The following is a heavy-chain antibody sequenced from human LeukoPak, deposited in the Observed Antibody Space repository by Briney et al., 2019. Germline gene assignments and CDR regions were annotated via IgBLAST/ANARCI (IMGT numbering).Heavy chain of an antibody. CDR2: FDPEDGET. V-gene: IGHV1-24*01. CDR3: ATGRLTGDPNPLDP. Sequence: GASVKVSCKVSGYTLTELSMHWVRQAPGKGLEWMGGFDPEDGETIYAQKFQGRVTMTEDTSTDTAYMELSSLRSEDTAVYYCATGRLTGDPNPLDPWGQGTLVTVSS. J-gene: IGHJ5*02. D-gene: IGHD7-27*01. CDR1: GYTLTELS.